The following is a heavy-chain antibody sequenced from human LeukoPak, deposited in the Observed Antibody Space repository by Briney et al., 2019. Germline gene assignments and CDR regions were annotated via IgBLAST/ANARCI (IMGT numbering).Heavy chain of an antibody. Sequence: SGPALVKPTQTLTLTCTFSGFSLSTSGMRVSWIRQPPGKALEWLARIDWDDDKYYSTSLKTRLTISKDTPKNQVVLTMTNMDPVDTATYYCARIGGNWFDPWGQGTLVTVSS. V-gene: IGHV2-70*04. D-gene: IGHD1-26*01. J-gene: IGHJ5*02. CDR3: ARIGGNWFDP. CDR2: IDWDDDK. CDR1: GFSLSTSGMR.